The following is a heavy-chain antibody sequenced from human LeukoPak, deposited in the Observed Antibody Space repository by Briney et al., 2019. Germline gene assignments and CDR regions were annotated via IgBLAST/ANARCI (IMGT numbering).Heavy chain of an antibody. V-gene: IGHV4-34*01. CDR1: GGPFSGYY. CDR3: ARKSILTSGRKPYDY. D-gene: IGHD1-26*01. J-gene: IGHJ4*02. CDR2: NDHSGRT. Sequence: SETLSLTCAVYGGPFSGYYWSWIRQVPGKGPEWIGENDHSGRTNANSSLRSRVTMSVDMSKNQFSLRLNSVTAADSAVYYCARKSILTSGRKPYDYWDQGALVTVSS.